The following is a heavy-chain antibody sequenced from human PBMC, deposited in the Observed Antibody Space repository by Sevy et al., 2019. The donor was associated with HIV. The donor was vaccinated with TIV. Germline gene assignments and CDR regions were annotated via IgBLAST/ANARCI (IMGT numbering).Heavy chain of an antibody. D-gene: IGHD6-13*01. V-gene: IGHV3-21*01. Sequence: GGSLRLSCAASGFTFSSYSMNWVRQAPGKGLEWVSSISSSSSYIYYADSVKGRFTISRDNAKNSLYLQMNSLRADDTAVYYCARGEAAAASYYFDYWGQGTLVTVSS. J-gene: IGHJ4*02. CDR2: ISSSSSYI. CDR1: GFTFSSYS. CDR3: ARGEAAAASYYFDY.